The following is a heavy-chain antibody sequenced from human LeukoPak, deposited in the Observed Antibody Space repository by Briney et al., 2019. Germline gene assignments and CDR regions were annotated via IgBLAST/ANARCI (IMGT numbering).Heavy chain of an antibody. V-gene: IGHV4-34*01. Sequence: PSETLSLTCAVYGGSFSGYYWSWIRQPPGKGLEWIGEINHSGSTNYNPSLKSRVTISVDTSKNQFSLKLSSVTAADTAVYYCAREGDGYKWNAFDIWGQGTMVTVSS. CDR2: INHSGST. J-gene: IGHJ3*02. CDR3: AREGDGYKWNAFDI. D-gene: IGHD5-24*01. CDR1: GGSFSGYY.